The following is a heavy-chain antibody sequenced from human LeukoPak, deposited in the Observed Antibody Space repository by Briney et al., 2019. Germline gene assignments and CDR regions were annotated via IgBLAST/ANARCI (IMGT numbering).Heavy chain of an antibody. CDR3: ARSSTVTTSYYYYGMDI. D-gene: IGHD4-17*01. Sequence: GGSLRLSCAASGFTVSSNYMSWVRQAPGKGLEWVSVIYSGGSTYYADSVKGRFTISRDNSKNTLYLQMNSLRAEDTAVYYCARSSTVTTSYYYYGMDIWGQGTTVTVSS. CDR2: IYSGGST. V-gene: IGHV3-66*01. J-gene: IGHJ6*02. CDR1: GFTVSSNY.